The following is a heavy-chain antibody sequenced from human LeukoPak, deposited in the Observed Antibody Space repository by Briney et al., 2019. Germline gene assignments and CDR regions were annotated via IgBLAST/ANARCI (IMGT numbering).Heavy chain of an antibody. V-gene: IGHV3-7*01. Sequence: GGSLRLSCAASGFTFSRYWMAWVRQAPGKGLEWVANIKGDESARHQADSVKGRFTISRGNTRNSLYLQMTNLRGDDTAVYYCARDVVGSLDYWGQGTLVTVSS. CDR3: ARDVVGSLDY. CDR2: IKGDESAR. J-gene: IGHJ4*02. CDR1: GFTFSRYW. D-gene: IGHD1-26*01.